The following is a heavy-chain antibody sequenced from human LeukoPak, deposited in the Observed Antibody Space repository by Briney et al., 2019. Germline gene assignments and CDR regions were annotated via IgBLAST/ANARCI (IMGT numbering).Heavy chain of an antibody. V-gene: IGHV4-34*01. D-gene: IGHD3-22*01. CDR3: ARGRHSSGYYFDY. Sequence: SETLSLTCAVYGGSFSGYYWSWIRQPPGKGLEWIGEINHSGSTNYNPSLKSRVTISVDTPKNQFSLKLTSVTAADTAVYYCARGRHSSGYYFDYWGQGTLVTVSS. CDR2: INHSGST. CDR1: GGSFSGYY. J-gene: IGHJ4*02.